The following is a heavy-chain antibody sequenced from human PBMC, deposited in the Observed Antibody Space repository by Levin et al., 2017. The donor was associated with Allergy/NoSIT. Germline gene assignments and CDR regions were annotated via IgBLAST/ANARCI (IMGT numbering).Heavy chain of an antibody. CDR2: INHSGST. Sequence: PSETLSLTCAVYGGSFSGYYWSWIRQPPGKGLEWIGEINHSGSTNYNPSLKSRVTISVDTSKNQFSLKLSSVTAADTAVYYCARVRRDPQRRYCSSTSCRDAFDIWGQGTMVTVSS. J-gene: IGHJ3*02. V-gene: IGHV4-34*01. D-gene: IGHD2-2*01. CDR1: GGSFSGYY. CDR3: ARVRRDPQRRYCSSTSCRDAFDI.